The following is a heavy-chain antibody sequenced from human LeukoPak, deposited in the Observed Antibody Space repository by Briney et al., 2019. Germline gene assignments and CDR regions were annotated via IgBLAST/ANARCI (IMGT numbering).Heavy chain of an antibody. CDR2: ISSSSSYI. D-gene: IGHD3-10*01. J-gene: IGHJ6*02. Sequence: PGGSLRLSCTASGFTFSSCSINWVRQAPGKGLEWVSSISSSSSYIYYADSVEGRFTISRDNAKNSLYLQMNSLRAEDTAVYYCARTMVRGVIITSDYYYGMDVWGQGTTVTVSS. CDR1: GFTFSSCS. V-gene: IGHV3-21*01. CDR3: ARTMVRGVIITSDYYYGMDV.